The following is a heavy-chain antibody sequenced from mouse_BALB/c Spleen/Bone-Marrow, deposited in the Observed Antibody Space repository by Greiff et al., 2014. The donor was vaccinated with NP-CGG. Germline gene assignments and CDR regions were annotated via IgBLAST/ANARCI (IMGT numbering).Heavy chain of an antibody. CDR3: AKGGITTVWYFDV. V-gene: IGHV2-5*01. D-gene: IGHD1-1*01. Sequence: VKLVESGPGLVQPSQSLSITCTVSGFSLTGNGVHWVRQSPGKGLEWLGVRWRGGSTDYNAAFMSRLTITKDNSKNQVFFKMNSLQGDDTAMYYCAKGGITTVWYFDVWGAGTTVTVSS. CDR2: RWRGGST. J-gene: IGHJ1*01. CDR1: GFSLTGNG.